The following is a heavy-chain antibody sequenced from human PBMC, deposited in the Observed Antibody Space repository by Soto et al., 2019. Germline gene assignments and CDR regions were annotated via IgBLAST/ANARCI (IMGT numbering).Heavy chain of an antibody. CDR3: ARDQCRGGSCYAEGDY. CDR1: GFTFSSYA. V-gene: IGHV3-23*01. D-gene: IGHD2-15*01. J-gene: IGHJ4*02. Sequence: GGSLRLSCAASGFTFSSYAMSWVRQAPGKGLEWVSGITGSGGSTYYADSVKGRFTVSRDNYKNTLYLQMNSLRAEDTAVYYCARDQCRGGSCYAEGDYWGQGTLVTVSS. CDR2: ITGSGGST.